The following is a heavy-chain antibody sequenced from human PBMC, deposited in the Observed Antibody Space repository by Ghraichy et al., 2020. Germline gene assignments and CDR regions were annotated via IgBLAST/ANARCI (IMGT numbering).Heavy chain of an antibody. CDR2: INHSGST. D-gene: IGHD3-10*01. CDR1: GGSFSGFY. J-gene: IGHJ6*02. Sequence: SETLSLTCAVYGGSFSGFYWSWIRQPPGKGLEWIGEINHSGSTNFNPSLKSRVTISVDTSKNQFSLKLSSVTAADTAVYYCAREAIITMIRGVGRSYGMDVWGQGTTVTVSS. V-gene: IGHV4-34*01. CDR3: AREAIITMIRGVGRSYGMDV.